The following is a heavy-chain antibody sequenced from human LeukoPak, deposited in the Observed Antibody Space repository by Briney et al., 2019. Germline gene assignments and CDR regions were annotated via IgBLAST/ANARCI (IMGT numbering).Heavy chain of an antibody. D-gene: IGHD3-22*01. CDR2: IYYSGST. CDR3: ARVGRYYYDSSSYLGSRTYYYYGMDV. Sequence: SETLSLTCTVSGGSISSYYWSWIRQPPGKGLEWIGYIYYSGSTNYNPSLKSRVTISVDTSKNQFSLKLSSVTAADTAVYYCARVGRYYYDSSSYLGSRTYYYYGMDVWGQGTTVTVSS. V-gene: IGHV4-59*01. CDR1: GGSISSYY. J-gene: IGHJ6*02.